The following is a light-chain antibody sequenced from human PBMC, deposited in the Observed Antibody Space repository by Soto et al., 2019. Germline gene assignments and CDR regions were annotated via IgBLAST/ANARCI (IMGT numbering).Light chain of an antibody. Sequence: EIVMTQSPATLSVSPGERATLFCRASQSVSSNFLAWYQQKPGQAPRLLIHGASTRATGIPARFSGSGSGTEFTLTISSLQPDDFATYYCHQYKSYPWTFGQGTKVEIK. CDR2: GAS. CDR1: QSVSSN. V-gene: IGKV3-15*01. CDR3: HQYKSYPWT. J-gene: IGKJ1*01.